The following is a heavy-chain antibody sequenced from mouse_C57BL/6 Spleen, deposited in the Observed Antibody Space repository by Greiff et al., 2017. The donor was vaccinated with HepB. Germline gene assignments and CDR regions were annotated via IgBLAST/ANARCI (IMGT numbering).Heavy chain of an antibody. CDR2: IHPNSGST. J-gene: IGHJ3*01. CDR1: GYTFTSYW. CDR3: ASASVYGSSSWFAY. Sequence: QVQLQQPGAELVKPGASVKLSCKASGYTFTSYWMHWVKQRPGQGLEWIGMIHPNSGSTNYNEKFKSKATLTVDKSSSTAYMPLSSLTSEDSAVYYCASASVYGSSSWFAYWGQGTLVTVSA. D-gene: IGHD1-1*01. V-gene: IGHV1-64*01.